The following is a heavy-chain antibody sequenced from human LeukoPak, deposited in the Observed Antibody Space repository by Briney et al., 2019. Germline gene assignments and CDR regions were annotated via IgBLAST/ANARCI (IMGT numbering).Heavy chain of an antibody. Sequence: SETLSLTCTVSGGSISSGGYSWSWIRQHPGKGLEWIGYIYYSGSTNYNPSLKSRVTMSVDTSKNQFSLKLSSVTAADTAVYYCARDQGSYGDYTVLYYYYGMDVWGQGTTVTVSS. V-gene: IGHV4-61*08. CDR2: IYYSGST. CDR1: GGSISSGGYS. CDR3: ARDQGSYGDYTVLYYYYGMDV. J-gene: IGHJ6*02. D-gene: IGHD4-17*01.